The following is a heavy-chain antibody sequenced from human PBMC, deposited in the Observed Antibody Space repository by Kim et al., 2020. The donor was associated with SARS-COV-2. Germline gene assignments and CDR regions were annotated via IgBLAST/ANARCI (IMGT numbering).Heavy chain of an antibody. Sequence: GGSLRLSCAASGFTFSSYEMNWVRQAPGKGLEWVSYISSSGSTIYYADSVKGRFTISRDNAKNSLYLQMNSLRAEDTAVYYCARTFLYYDFWSLNSEIDPWGQGTLVTVSS. CDR2: ISSSGSTI. V-gene: IGHV3-48*03. J-gene: IGHJ5*02. D-gene: IGHD3-3*01. CDR1: GFTFSSYE. CDR3: ARTFLYYDFWSLNSEIDP.